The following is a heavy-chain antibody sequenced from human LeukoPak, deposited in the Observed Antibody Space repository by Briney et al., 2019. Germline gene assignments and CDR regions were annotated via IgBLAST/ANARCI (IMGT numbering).Heavy chain of an antibody. CDR2: IYSNGNT. V-gene: IGHV3-53*01. Sequence: PGGSLRLSCAASGFSLSSIYMSWVRQAPGKGLEWVSFIYSNGNTYYADSVKGRFTISRDSSKNTLFLQMNSLRAEDTAVYYCARDPLGYSTTWSLGYWGQGTLVTVSS. D-gene: IGHD6-13*01. J-gene: IGHJ4*02. CDR1: GFSLSSIY. CDR3: ARDPLGYSTTWSLGY.